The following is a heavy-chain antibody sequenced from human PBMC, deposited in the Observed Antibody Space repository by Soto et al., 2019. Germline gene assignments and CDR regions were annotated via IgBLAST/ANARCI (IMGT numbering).Heavy chain of an antibody. Sequence: QVQLVQSGAEVKKPGSSVKVSCKASGGTSSSYAISWVRQAPGQGLEWMGGIIPFFGTANYAQKFQGRVTITADESTSTAYMELSSLRPEDTAVYYCARGGMRWLRSRHFDYWGQGTLVTVSS. CDR3: ARGGMRWLRSRHFDY. CDR2: IIPFFGTA. CDR1: GGTSSSYA. D-gene: IGHD5-12*01. V-gene: IGHV1-69*12. J-gene: IGHJ4*02.